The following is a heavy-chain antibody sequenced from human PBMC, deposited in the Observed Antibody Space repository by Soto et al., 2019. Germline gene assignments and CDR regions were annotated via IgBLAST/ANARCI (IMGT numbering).Heavy chain of an antibody. CDR2: ISESGGST. V-gene: IGHV3-23*01. D-gene: IGHD6-13*01. J-gene: IGHJ4*02. CDR1: GFSFSDYA. CDR3: AKRSPYSSGWYSPIFDY. Sequence: GGSLRLSCAASGFSFSDYAMSWVRQAPGKGLEWVSVISESGGSTHYADSVRGRFTVSRDNSKNSLSLRMNSLRDEDTAVYFCAKRSPYSSGWYSPIFDYWGQGAMVTVYS.